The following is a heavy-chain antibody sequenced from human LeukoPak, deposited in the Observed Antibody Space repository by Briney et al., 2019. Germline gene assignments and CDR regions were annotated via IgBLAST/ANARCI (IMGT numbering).Heavy chain of an antibody. J-gene: IGHJ3*02. CDR3: ARQCGGTLAFDI. CDR2: IYYSGST. D-gene: IGHD4-23*01. CDR1: GGSISSYY. V-gene: IGHV4-59*08. Sequence: PSETLSLTCTVSGGSISSYYWSWIRQPPGKGLEWIGYIYYSGSTNYNPSLKSRVTISVDTSKNQFSLKLSSVTAADTAVYYCARQCGGTLAFDIWGQGTMVTVSS.